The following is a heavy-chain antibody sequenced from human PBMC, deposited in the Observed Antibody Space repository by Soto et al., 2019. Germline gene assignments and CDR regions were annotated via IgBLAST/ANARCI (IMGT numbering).Heavy chain of an antibody. Sequence: VGSLRLSCAAPGITFGIYGMHWVRQAPGKGLEWLAVIWFDGSTQYYADSVKGRFTISRDNAKNTLYLQMNNLRAEDTALYYCARDPLIRGTGYFDYWGQGTQVTSP. V-gene: IGHV3-33*01. CDR1: GITFGIYG. CDR3: ARDPLIRGTGYFDY. CDR2: IWFDGSTQ. D-gene: IGHD3-10*01. J-gene: IGHJ4*02.